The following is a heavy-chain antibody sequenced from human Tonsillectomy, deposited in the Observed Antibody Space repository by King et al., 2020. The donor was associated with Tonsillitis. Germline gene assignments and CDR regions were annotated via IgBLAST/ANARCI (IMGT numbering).Heavy chain of an antibody. Sequence: VQLVESGGGLVQPGGSLRLSCAASGFIFSSCAMSWVRQAPGKGLEWVSTISGRGGSTYFADSVKGRFTISRDNSMNTLYLQMNSLRAEDTAIYCCAKTYYDSSGYYLGEDAFDIWGQGTMVTVSS. CDR1: GFIFSSCA. J-gene: IGHJ3*02. D-gene: IGHD3-22*01. CDR2: ISGRGGST. CDR3: AKTYYDSSGYYLGEDAFDI. V-gene: IGHV3-23*04.